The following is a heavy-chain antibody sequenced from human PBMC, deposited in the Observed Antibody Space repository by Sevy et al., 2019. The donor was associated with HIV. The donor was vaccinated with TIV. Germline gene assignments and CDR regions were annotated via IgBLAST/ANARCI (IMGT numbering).Heavy chain of an antibody. CDR3: AISGWPPEAVVLGYYYGMDV. CDR2: ISSSSSYI. Sequence: WGSLRLSCAASGFTFSSYSMNWVRQAPGKGLEWVSSISSSSSYIYYADSVKGRFTISRDNAKNSLYLQMNSLRAEDTAVYYCAISGWPPEAVVLGYYYGMDVWGQGTTVTVSS. V-gene: IGHV3-21*01. D-gene: IGHD6-19*01. CDR1: GFTFSSYS. J-gene: IGHJ6*02.